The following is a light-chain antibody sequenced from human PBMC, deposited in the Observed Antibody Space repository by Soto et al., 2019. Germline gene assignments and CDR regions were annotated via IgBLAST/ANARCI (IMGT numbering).Light chain of an antibody. CDR2: GNS. CDR3: QSYGSSLSGSK. V-gene: IGLV1-40*01. Sequence: QAVVTQPPSVSGAPGQRVTISCTGSSSNIGAGYDVHWYQQLPGTAPKLLIYGNSNRPSGVPDRFSGSKSGTSASLAITGLQAEDEADYYCQSYGSSLSGSKFGGGTKVTVL. J-gene: IGLJ2*01. CDR1: SSNIGAGYD.